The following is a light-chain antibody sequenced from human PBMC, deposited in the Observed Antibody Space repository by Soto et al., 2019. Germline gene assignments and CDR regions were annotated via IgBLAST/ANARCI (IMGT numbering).Light chain of an antibody. CDR2: GAS. CDR1: QIISSTY. J-gene: IGKJ4*01. V-gene: IGKV3D-20*02. CDR3: QHRNNWPLT. Sequence: DIVLTQSPGTLSLSPGERATLSCRASQIISSTYLGWYQQKPGQAPRLLIYGASSRATGIPDRFSGSGSGTDFTLTISRLEPEDFAVYYCQHRNNWPLTFGGGTRVAIK.